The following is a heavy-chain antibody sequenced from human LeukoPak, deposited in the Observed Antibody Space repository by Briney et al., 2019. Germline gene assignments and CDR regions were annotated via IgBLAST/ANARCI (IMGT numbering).Heavy chain of an antibody. CDR3: ATGAYTWGSFYFGDIFN. D-gene: IGHD3-16*01. Sequence: GASVKVSCKVSGYILTELSIHWVRQAPGKGLEWMGGFDPQYGEGVYAQKFLGRVTMTEATSTDTAYMELRSLSSDDTAVYYCATGAYTWGSFYFGDIFNWGQGTLVTVSS. V-gene: IGHV1-24*01. CDR2: FDPQYGEG. J-gene: IGHJ4*02. CDR1: GYILTELS.